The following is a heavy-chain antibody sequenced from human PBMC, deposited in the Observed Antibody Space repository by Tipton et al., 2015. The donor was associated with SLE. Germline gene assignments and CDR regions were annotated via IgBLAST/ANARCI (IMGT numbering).Heavy chain of an antibody. D-gene: IGHD1-1*01. CDR1: GGSFSGYY. V-gene: IGHV4-34*01. Sequence: TLSLTCAVYGGSFSGYYWSWIRQPPGKGLEWIGEINHSGSTNYNPSLKSRVTISVDTSKNQFSLKLSSVTAADTAVYYCARDDDLDAFDIWGQGTMVTVSS. CDR3: ARDDDLDAFDI. CDR2: INHSGST. J-gene: IGHJ3*02.